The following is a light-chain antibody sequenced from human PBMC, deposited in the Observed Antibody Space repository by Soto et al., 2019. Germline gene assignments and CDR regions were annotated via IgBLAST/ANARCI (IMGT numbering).Light chain of an antibody. J-gene: IGKJ4*01. Sequence: DIVMTQSPDSLAVSLGERATINCKSSQGVLYSSNNKNYLAWYQQKPGQPPKLLIYWASIRESGVPDRFSGSGSGTDFALTISSLQAEDVAVYYCQQYSTIPLTFGGGTRVEIK. CDR3: QQYSTIPLT. CDR2: WAS. CDR1: QGVLYSSNNKNY. V-gene: IGKV4-1*01.